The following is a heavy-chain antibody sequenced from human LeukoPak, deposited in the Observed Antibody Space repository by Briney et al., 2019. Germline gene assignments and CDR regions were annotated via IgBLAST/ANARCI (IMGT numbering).Heavy chain of an antibody. CDR1: GGSISSSNW. CDR2: IYHSGST. J-gene: IGHJ4*02. CDR3: AREYCSSTSCYALDY. D-gene: IGHD2-2*01. Sequence: SGTLSLTCAVSGGSISSSNWWSWVRPPPGKGLEWIGEIYHSGSTNYNPSLKSRVTISVDKSKNQFSLKLSSVTAADTAVYYCAREYCSSTSCYALDYWGQGTLVTVSS. V-gene: IGHV4-4*02.